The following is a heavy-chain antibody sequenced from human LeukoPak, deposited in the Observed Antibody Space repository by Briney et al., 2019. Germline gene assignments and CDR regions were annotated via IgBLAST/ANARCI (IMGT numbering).Heavy chain of an antibody. Sequence: SVKVSCKASGDTFSYYTINWVRQAPGQGLEWMGGINPIFGTANYAQKIQGRVTITADESTSTVYMELRSLRSEDTAVYYCARDGGSIAAAGLDYWGQGTLVTVSS. CDR3: ARDGGSIAAAGLDY. CDR2: INPIFGTA. V-gene: IGHV1-69*01. D-gene: IGHD6-13*01. CDR1: GDTFSYYT. J-gene: IGHJ4*02.